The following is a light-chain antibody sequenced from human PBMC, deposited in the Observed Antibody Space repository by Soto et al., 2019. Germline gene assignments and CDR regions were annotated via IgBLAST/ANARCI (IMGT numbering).Light chain of an antibody. CDR1: QSINKW. CDR2: DAS. V-gene: IGKV1-5*01. Sequence: YRFTITCRASQSINKWLAWYQQKPGKAPKILIYDASSLESGVPSRFSGSGSGTDFTLTISSLEPEDFATYYCQHYNSYGTFGQGTRLEIK. J-gene: IGKJ5*01. CDR3: QHYNSYGT.